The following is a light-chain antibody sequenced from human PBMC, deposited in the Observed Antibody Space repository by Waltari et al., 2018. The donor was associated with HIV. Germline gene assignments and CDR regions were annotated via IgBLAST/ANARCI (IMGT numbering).Light chain of an antibody. CDR2: DFS. Sequence: QSALTQPRSVSGSPGQSVTISCTGTSSAVGAYHYFPWYQQHPEHPGNAPKLMIYDFSKRPSGVPDRFSGSKSGNTASLTISGLQAEDEADYHCCSYAGSYTWVFGGGTKLTVL. CDR3: CSYAGSYTWV. CDR1: SSAVGAYHY. V-gene: IGLV2-11*01. J-gene: IGLJ3*02.